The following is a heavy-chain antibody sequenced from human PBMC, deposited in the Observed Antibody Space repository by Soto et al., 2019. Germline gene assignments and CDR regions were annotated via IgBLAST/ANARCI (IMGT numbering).Heavy chain of an antibody. Sequence: GASVKVSCKASGYTFTRYTMNWVRQAPGQRLEWMGWINPANGNTKSSQKFQDRVIITRDTSASTAYMDLSSLRSEDTAVYYCARGIATGQLDPWGQGTLVTVSS. J-gene: IGHJ5*02. CDR1: GYTFTRYT. D-gene: IGHD2-15*01. CDR3: ARGIATGQLDP. CDR2: INPANGNT. V-gene: IGHV1-3*01.